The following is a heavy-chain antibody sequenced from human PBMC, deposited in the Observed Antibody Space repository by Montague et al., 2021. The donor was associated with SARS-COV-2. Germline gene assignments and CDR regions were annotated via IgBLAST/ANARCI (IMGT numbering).Heavy chain of an antibody. CDR3: ARRGADDGPRFDY. Sequence: SETLSLTCTVSGGSISSCRYYWGWIRQPPGKGLEWIGSIYYSGSTYYNPSLKSRVTISVDTSKNQFSLKLSSVTAADTAVYYCARRGADDGPRFDYWGQGTLVTVSS. D-gene: IGHD2-21*02. CDR1: GGSISSCRYY. V-gene: IGHV4-39*01. J-gene: IGHJ4*02. CDR2: IYYSGST.